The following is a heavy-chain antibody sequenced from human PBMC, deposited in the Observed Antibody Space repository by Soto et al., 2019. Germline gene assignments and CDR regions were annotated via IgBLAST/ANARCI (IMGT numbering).Heavy chain of an antibody. V-gene: IGHV4-59*01. CDR2: IYYSGST. CDR3: ARAQQWLDLPFDY. D-gene: IGHD6-19*01. J-gene: IGHJ4*02. Sequence: SETLSLTCTVSGGSISSYYWSWIRQPPGKGLEWIGYIYYSGSTNYNPSLKSRVTISVDTSKNQFSLKLSSVTAADTAVYYCARAQQWLDLPFDYWGQGTLVTVSS. CDR1: GGSISSYY.